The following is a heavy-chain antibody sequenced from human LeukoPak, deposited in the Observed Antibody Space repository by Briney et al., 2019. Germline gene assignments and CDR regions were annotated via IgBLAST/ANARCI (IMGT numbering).Heavy chain of an antibody. CDR2: IIPIFGTA. Sequence: SVKVSCKASGGTFSSYAISWVQQAPGQGLEWMGGIIPIFGTANYAQNLQGRVTMTTDTSTSTAYMEVRSLRSDDTAVYYCATTIGARLMYFDYWGQGTLVTVSS. CDR1: GGTFSSYA. V-gene: IGHV1-69*05. CDR3: ATTIGARLMYFDY. J-gene: IGHJ4*02. D-gene: IGHD6-6*01.